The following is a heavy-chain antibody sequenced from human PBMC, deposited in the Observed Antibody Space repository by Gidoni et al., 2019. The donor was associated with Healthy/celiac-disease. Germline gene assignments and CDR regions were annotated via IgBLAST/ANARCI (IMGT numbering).Heavy chain of an antibody. V-gene: IGHV4-39*01. D-gene: IGHD2-15*01. CDR2: IYYSGST. Sequence: QLQLQASGPGLVKPSETLSLPCTVSGGSISSSSYYWGWIRQPPGKGLEWIGSIYYSGSTYYNPFLKSRVTISVDTSKNQFSLKLSSVTAADTAVYYCARSLVVCSGGSCPTGYWGQGTLVTVSS. CDR1: GGSISSSSYY. J-gene: IGHJ4*02. CDR3: ARSLVVCSGGSCPTGY.